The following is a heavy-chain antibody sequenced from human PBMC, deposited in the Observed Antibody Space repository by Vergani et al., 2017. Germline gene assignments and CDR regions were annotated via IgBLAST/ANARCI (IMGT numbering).Heavy chain of an antibody. V-gene: IGHV5-51*01. CDR2: IYPGDSDT. CDR3: ARHWGIAAAHRTQFDY. J-gene: IGHJ4*02. CDR1: GYSFTSYW. D-gene: IGHD6-13*01. Sequence: EVQLVQSGAEVKTPGESLKISCKGSGYSFTSYWIGWVRQMPGKGLEWMGIIYPGDSDTRYSPSFQGQVTISADKSISTAYLQWGSLKASDTAMYYCARHWGIAAAHRTQFDYWGQGTLVTVSS.